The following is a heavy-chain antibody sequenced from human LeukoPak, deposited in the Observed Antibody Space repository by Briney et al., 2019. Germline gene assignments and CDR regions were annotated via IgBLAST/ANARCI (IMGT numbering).Heavy chain of an antibody. D-gene: IGHD3-16*01. CDR1: GFTFSSYS. CDR3: VRDDWGPAEG. Sequence: GGSLRLSCAASGFTFSSYSMKWVRQAPGKGLEWVANTDSYGSEIYYVDSVKGRFTISRDNAKKSIYLEMNNLRVEDTAVYYCVRDDWGPAEGWGPGTLVTVSS. V-gene: IGHV3-7*03. CDR2: TDSYGSEI. J-gene: IGHJ4*02.